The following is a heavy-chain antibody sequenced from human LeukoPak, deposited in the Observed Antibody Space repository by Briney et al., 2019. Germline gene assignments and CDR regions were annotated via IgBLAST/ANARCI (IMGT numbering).Heavy chain of an antibody. J-gene: IGHJ3*02. D-gene: IGHD3-9*01. CDR1: GYTFTSYG. CDR3: ARALRYFDWLLEGSDAFDI. Sequence: ASVKVSCKASGYTFTSYGINWVRQATGQGLEWMGWMNPNSGNTGYAQKFQGRVTMTRNTSISTAYMELSSLRSEDTAVYYCARALRYFDWLLEGSDAFDIWGQGTMVTVSS. V-gene: IGHV1-8*02. CDR2: MNPNSGNT.